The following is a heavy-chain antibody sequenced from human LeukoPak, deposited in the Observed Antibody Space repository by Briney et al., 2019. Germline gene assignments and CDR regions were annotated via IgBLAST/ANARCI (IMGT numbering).Heavy chain of an antibody. CDR3: ARVGRSYYYYYYYMDV. Sequence: GGSLRLSCAASGFTFSSYSMNWVRQAPGKGLKGVSSISSSSSDIYYADSVKGRFTISRDNAKNSLYLQMNSLRAEDTAVYYCARVGRSYYYYYYYMDVWGKGTTVTVSS. CDR1: GFTFSSYS. J-gene: IGHJ6*03. V-gene: IGHV3-21*01. CDR2: ISSSSSDI. D-gene: IGHD1-26*01.